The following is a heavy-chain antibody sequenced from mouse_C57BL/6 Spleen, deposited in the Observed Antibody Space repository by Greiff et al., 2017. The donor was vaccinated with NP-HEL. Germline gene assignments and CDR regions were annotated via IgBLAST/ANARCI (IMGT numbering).Heavy chain of an antibody. D-gene: IGHD2-10*02. J-gene: IGHJ4*01. V-gene: IGHV5-4*01. Sequence: EVMLVESGGGLVKPGGSLKLSCAASGFTFSSYALSWVRPTPEKRLAWVATISDGGSYTYYPDNVKGRFTISRDNAKNNLYLQMSHLKSEDTAMYYCAREGYGKYYYAMDYWGQGTSVTVSS. CDR2: ISDGGSYT. CDR1: GFTFSSYA. CDR3: AREGYGKYYYAMDY.